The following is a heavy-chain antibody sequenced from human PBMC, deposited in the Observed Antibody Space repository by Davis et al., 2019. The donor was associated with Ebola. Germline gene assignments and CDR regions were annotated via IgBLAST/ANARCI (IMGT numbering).Heavy chain of an antibody. CDR3: ASSIGEYSPFDY. D-gene: IGHD5-12*01. V-gene: IGHV3-23*01. J-gene: IGHJ4*02. CDR1: GGSISSYY. Sequence: PSETLSLTCTVSGGSISSYYWSWIRQPPGKGLEWVSAIRSSDTSTFYANSVMGRFTISRDNSKNTLYLQMNSLRAEDTAVYYCASSIGEYSPFDYWGQGTLVTVSS. CDR2: IRSSDTST.